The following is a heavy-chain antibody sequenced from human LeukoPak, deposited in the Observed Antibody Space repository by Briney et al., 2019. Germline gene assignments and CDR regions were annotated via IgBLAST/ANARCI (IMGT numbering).Heavy chain of an antibody. J-gene: IGHJ4*02. Sequence: GGSLRLSCAASGFTFSNYWMTWVRQAPGKGLERVADINGDGSHSYCVDSVKGRFTLSRDNAKNSLFLQMNSLRAEDTAVYYCVKNSGWYCLDYWGQGTLVTVSS. V-gene: IGHV3-7*03. D-gene: IGHD6-13*01. CDR1: GFTFSNYW. CDR3: VKNSGWYCLDY. CDR2: INGDGSHS.